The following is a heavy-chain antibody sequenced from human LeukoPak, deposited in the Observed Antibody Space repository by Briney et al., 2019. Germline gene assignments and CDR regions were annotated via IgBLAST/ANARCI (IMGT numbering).Heavy chain of an antibody. Sequence: PGGSLRLSCVASGFIFSNDRMNWVRQAPGKGLEWVAGISDSGGRTNYADSVKGRFTISRDNPKNTLYLQMNSLRAEDTAVYFCAKRGVVIRVILVGFHKEAYYFDSWGQGALVTVSS. CDR3: AKRGVVIRVILVGFHKEAYYFDS. V-gene: IGHV3-23*01. D-gene: IGHD3-22*01. CDR2: ISDSGGRT. J-gene: IGHJ4*02. CDR1: GFIFSNDR.